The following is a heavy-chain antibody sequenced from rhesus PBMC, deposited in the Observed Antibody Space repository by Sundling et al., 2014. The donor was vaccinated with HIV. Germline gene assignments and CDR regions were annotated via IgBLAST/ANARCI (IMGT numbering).Heavy chain of an antibody. D-gene: IGHD3-3*01. CDR1: GYTFTDYY. CDR3: ARGPLIWTGYYSGIIFHY. V-gene: IGHV1S2*01. Sequence: QVQLVQSGAEVKKPGSSVKVSCKASGYTFTDYYMHWVRQAPRQGLEWMGWINPYNGNTKYAQKFQGRVTMTRDTSTSTAYMELSSLRSEDTAVYYCARGPLIWTGYYSGIIFHYWGQGVLVTVSS. CDR2: INPYNGNT. J-gene: IGHJ4*01.